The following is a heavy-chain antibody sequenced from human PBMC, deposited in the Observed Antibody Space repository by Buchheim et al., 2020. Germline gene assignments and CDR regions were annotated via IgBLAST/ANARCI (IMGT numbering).Heavy chain of an antibody. CDR3: AGGPSGYDLEGPPGRFDY. J-gene: IGHJ4*02. CDR1: GGSFSGYD. V-gene: IGHV4-34*01. D-gene: IGHD5-12*01. Sequence: QVQLQQWGAGLLKPSETLSLTCAVYGGSFSGYDWSWIRQPPGKGLEWIGEMNHSGRTNYNPSLKSRVTISVDTSKNQFSLKLSSVTAADTAVYYCAGGPSGYDLEGPPGRFDYWGQGTL. CDR2: MNHSGRT.